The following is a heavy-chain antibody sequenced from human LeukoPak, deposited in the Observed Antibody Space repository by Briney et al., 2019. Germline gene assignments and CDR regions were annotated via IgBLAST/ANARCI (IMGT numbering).Heavy chain of an antibody. CDR2: INPNSGGT. V-gene: IGHV1-2*02. CDR3: ARSAMTTPRDY. D-gene: IGHD1-1*01. Sequence: ASVKVSCKVSGDTLTELSMHWVRQAPGQGLEWMGWINPNSGGTNYAQKFQGRVTMTRDTSISTAYMELSRLRSDDTAVYYCARSAMTTPRDYWGQGTLVTVSS. CDR1: GDTLTELS. J-gene: IGHJ4*02.